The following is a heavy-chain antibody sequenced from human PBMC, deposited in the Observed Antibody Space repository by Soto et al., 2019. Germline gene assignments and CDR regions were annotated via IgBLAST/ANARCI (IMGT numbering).Heavy chain of an antibody. Sequence: ASVKVSCKASGYTFTSYGISWVRQAPGQGLEWMGWTSIYNGNTNYAQKLQGRVTMTTDTSTSTAYMDLRSLRSDDTAVYYCARRGPYSSSPLSNAFDIWGKGTMVTVS. CDR1: GYTFTSYG. J-gene: IGHJ3*02. CDR3: ARRGPYSSSPLSNAFDI. D-gene: IGHD6-6*01. CDR2: TSIYNGNT. V-gene: IGHV1-18*01.